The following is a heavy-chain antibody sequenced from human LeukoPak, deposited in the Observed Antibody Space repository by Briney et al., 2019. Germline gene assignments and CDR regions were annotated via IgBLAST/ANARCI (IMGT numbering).Heavy chain of an antibody. CDR2: IWYDGSNK. CDR1: GFTFSSYG. CDR3: AGDVYYDSSGLDY. Sequence: GGSLRLSCAASGFTFSSYGMHWVRQAPGKGLEWVAVIWYDGSNKYYADSVKGRFTISRDNSKNTLYLQMNSLRAEDTAVYYCAGDVYYDSSGLDYWGQGTLVTVSS. J-gene: IGHJ4*02. D-gene: IGHD3-22*01. V-gene: IGHV3-33*01.